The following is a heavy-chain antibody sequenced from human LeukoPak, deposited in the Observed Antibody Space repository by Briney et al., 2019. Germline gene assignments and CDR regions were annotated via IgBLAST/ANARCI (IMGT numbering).Heavy chain of an antibody. V-gene: IGHV4-39*01. CDR2: IYYRGNT. Sequence: PSETLSLTYTVSGGSITNNNYHWGWIRQPPGKGLEWIGSIYYRGNTYYDPSLKSRVTISVDTSKNQFSLWLSSVTAADTSVYYCTRLFNGSPADYWGQGILVTVSS. J-gene: IGHJ4*02. CDR1: GGSITNNNYH. CDR3: TRLFNGSPADY. D-gene: IGHD1-1*01.